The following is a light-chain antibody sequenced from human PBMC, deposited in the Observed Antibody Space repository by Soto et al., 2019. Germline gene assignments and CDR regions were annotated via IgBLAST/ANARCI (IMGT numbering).Light chain of an antibody. Sequence: DIQLTQSPSFLSASVGDRVTITCRASQGISSFLDWYQQKPGKAPKLLIYAASSLQGGVPSRFSGSGSGTEFTLTIRSLQPEDFATYYCQQLNTYPLTFGGGTKVEIK. CDR3: QQLNTYPLT. J-gene: IGKJ4*01. CDR2: AAS. V-gene: IGKV1-9*01. CDR1: QGISSF.